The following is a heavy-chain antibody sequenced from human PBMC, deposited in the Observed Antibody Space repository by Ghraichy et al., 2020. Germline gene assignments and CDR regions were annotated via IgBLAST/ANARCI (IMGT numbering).Heavy chain of an antibody. J-gene: IGHJ6*02. CDR3: ARGRESSSWYGSRFYYYYYGMDV. D-gene: IGHD6-13*01. CDR2: INHSGST. Sequence: SQTLSLTCAVYGGSFSGYYWSWIRQPPGKGLEWIGEINHSGSTNYNPSLKSRVTISVDTSKNQFSLKLSSVTAADTAVYYCARGRESSSWYGSRFYYYYYGMDVWGQGTTVTVSS. V-gene: IGHV4-34*01. CDR1: GGSFSGYY.